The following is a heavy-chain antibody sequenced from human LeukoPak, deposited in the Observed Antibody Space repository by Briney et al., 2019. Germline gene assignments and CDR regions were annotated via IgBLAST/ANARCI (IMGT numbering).Heavy chain of an antibody. V-gene: IGHV1-46*01. D-gene: IGHD1-1*01. CDR1: GYTFTSYY. CDR2: INPSGGST. J-gene: IGHJ6*03. CDR3: ARGPNPTTGTTWRAYYYYYMDV. Sequence: GASVKVSCTASGYTFTSYYMHWVRQAPGQGLEWMGIINPSGGSTSYAQKFQGRVTMTRDTSISTAYMELSRLRSDDTAVYYCARGPNPTTGTTWRAYYYYYMDVWGKGTTVTISS.